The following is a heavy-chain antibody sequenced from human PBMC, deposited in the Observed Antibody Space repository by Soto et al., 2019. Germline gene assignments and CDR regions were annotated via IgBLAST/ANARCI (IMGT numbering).Heavy chain of an antibody. CDR1: GGSISSSSYY. Sequence: SETLSLTCTVSGGSISSSSYYWGWIRQPPGKGLEWIGSIYYSGSTYYNPSLKSRVTISVDTSKNQFSLKLSSVTAADTAVYYCARSAAMGPWVMITFGGVIAPIDYWGQGTLVTVS. CDR3: ARSAAMGPWVMITFGGVIAPIDY. J-gene: IGHJ4*02. V-gene: IGHV4-39*01. CDR2: IYYSGST. D-gene: IGHD3-16*02.